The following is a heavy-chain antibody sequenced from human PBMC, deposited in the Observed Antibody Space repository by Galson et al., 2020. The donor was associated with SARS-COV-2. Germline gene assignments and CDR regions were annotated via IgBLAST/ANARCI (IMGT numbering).Heavy chain of an antibody. V-gene: IGHV4-34*01. CDR2: INHSGST. Sequence: SETLSLTCAVYGGSFSGYYWSWIRQPPGKGLEWIGEINHSGSTNYNPSLKSRVTISVDTSKNQFSLKLSSVTAADTAVYYCARGESLLYFFSGLIGWFFNYWGQGTLVTVSS. D-gene: IGHD3-9*01. CDR3: ARGESLLYFFSGLIGWFFNY. CDR1: GGSFSGYY. J-gene: IGHJ4*02.